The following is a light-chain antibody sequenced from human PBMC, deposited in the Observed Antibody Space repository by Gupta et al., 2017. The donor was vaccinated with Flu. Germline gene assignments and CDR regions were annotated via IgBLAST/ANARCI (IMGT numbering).Light chain of an antibody. Sequence: VGDRVTITCRASQSISTWLAWYQQKPGKAPKLLIYKSSTLESGVPSRFSGSGSGTEFTLTITSLQPDDVATYYCQQYNTYRTFGQGTKVEIK. CDR2: KSS. J-gene: IGKJ1*01. CDR3: QQYNTYRT. V-gene: IGKV1-5*03. CDR1: QSISTW.